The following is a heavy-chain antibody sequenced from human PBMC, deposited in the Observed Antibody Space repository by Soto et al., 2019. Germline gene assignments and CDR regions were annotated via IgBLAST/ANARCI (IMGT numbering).Heavy chain of an antibody. CDR1: GGSISSSNW. CDR3: ARDRSYYYYGMDV. Sequence: QVQLQESGPGLVKPSGTLSLTCAVSGGSISSSNWWSWVRQPPGKGLEWIGEIYHSGSTNYNPSLKRRVTISVDKSNNQFSLKLSSVTAADTAVYYCARDRSYYYYGMDVWGQGTTVTVSS. J-gene: IGHJ6*02. CDR2: IYHSGST. V-gene: IGHV4-4*02.